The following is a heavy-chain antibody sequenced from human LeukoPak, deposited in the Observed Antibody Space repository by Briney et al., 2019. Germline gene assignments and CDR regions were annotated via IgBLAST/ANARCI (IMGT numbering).Heavy chain of an antibody. Sequence: SETLSLTCTVSGGSISSSSHYWGWIRQPPGKGLEWIGSIYYSGSTYYNPSLKSRVTISVDTSKNQFSLKLSSVTAADTAVYYCARDSGKYCSSTSCPWDYWGQGTLVTVSS. CDR2: IYYSGST. V-gene: IGHV4-39*07. CDR3: ARDSGKYCSSTSCPWDY. J-gene: IGHJ4*02. D-gene: IGHD2-2*01. CDR1: GGSISSSSHY.